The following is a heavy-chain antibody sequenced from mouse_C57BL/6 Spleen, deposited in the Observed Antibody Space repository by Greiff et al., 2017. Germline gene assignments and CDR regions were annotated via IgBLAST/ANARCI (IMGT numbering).Heavy chain of an antibody. J-gene: IGHJ4*01. CDR1: GYTFTDYE. CDR3: ASPFYNAMDD. Sequence: VQLQQSGAELVRPGASVTLSCKASGYTFTDYEMHWVKQTPVHGLEWIGAIDPETGGTAYNQKFKGKAILTADKSSSTAYMELRSLTSEDSAVYYCASPFYNAMDDWGQGTSVTVSS. CDR2: IDPETGGT. V-gene: IGHV1-15*01.